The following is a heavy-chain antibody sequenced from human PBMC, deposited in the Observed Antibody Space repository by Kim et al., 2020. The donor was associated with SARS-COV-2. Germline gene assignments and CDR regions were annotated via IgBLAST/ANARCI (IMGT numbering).Heavy chain of an antibody. D-gene: IGHD4-17*01. Sequence: GGYLRLSCAASGFTFSSYAMSWVRQAPGKGLEWVSAISGSGGSTYYADSVKGRFTISRDNSKNTLYLQMNSLRAEDTAVYYCAKITDDYGDSEDYWGQGTLVTVSS. CDR2: ISGSGGST. CDR1: GFTFSSYA. J-gene: IGHJ4*02. CDR3: AKITDDYGDSEDY. V-gene: IGHV3-23*01.